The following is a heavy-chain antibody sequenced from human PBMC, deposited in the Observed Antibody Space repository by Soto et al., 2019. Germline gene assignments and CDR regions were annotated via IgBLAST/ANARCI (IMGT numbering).Heavy chain of an antibody. CDR1: VYSFTSYW. V-gene: IGHV5-51*01. J-gene: IGHJ5*02. CDR3: ARLGSPMIVPFDP. D-gene: IGHD3-22*01. CDR2: IYPGDSDT. Sequence: GESLKISCKGSVYSFTSYWIGWVRQMPGKGLEWMGVIYPGDSDTRYSPSFQGQVTISADKSISTAYLQWSSLKASDTAMYYCARLGSPMIVPFDPWGQGTLVTVSS.